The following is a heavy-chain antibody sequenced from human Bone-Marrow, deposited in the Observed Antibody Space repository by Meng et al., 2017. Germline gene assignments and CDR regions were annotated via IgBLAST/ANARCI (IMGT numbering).Heavy chain of an antibody. CDR2: ISYDGSNK. Sequence: QGQLVESGGGVVQPGRSLRLSCAAYGFTCSSYAMHWVRQAPGKGLEWVAVISYDGSNKYYADSVKGRFTISRDNSKNTLYLQMNSLRAEDTAVYYCARDSWFDPWGQGTLVTVSS. CDR3: ARDSWFDP. CDR1: GFTCSSYA. J-gene: IGHJ5*02. V-gene: IGHV3-30*04.